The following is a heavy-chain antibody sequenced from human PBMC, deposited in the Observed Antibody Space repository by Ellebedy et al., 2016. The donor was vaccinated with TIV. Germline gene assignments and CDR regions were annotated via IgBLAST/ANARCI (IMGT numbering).Heavy chain of an antibody. D-gene: IGHD6-6*01. CDR3: ARYTYSNSPLYVFDV. CDR2: INHSGST. V-gene: IGHV4-34*01. J-gene: IGHJ3*01. Sequence: GSLRLXCAVYGESFSGYYWSWIRQPPGKGLEWIGEINHSGSTNYNPSFKSRVAVSVDTSKNQFSLKLSSVTAADTAMYYCARYTYSNSPLYVFDVWGQGTMVTVSS. CDR1: GESFSGYY.